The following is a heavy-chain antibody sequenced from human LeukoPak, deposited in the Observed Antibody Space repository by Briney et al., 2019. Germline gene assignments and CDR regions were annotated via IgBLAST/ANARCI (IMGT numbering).Heavy chain of an antibody. J-gene: IGHJ4*02. CDR1: GGSISSGDYY. CDR2: IYYSGST. CDR3: ASSYDSSGYYVY. V-gene: IGHV4-30-4*01. D-gene: IGHD3-22*01. Sequence: PSETLSLTCTVSGGSISSGDYYWSWIRQPPGKGLEWIGYIYYSGSTYYNPSLKSRVTISVDTSKNLFSLKLSSVTAADTAVYYCASSYDSSGYYVYWGQGTLVTVSS.